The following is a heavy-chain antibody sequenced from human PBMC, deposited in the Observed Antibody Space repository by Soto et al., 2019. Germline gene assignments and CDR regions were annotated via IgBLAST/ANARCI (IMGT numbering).Heavy chain of an antibody. V-gene: IGHV1-2*04. Sequence: ASAKVSCKASGYTFTGYYMHWVRQAPGQGLEWMGWINPNSGGTNYAQKFQGWVTMTRDTSISTAYMELSRLRSDDTAVYYCARAGGSVQLGFDYWGQGTLVTVSS. D-gene: IGHD1-1*01. CDR2: INPNSGGT. CDR1: GYTFTGYY. J-gene: IGHJ4*02. CDR3: ARAGGSVQLGFDY.